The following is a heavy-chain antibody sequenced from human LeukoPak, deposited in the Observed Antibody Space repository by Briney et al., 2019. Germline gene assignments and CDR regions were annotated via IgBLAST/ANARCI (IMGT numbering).Heavy chain of an antibody. D-gene: IGHD6-13*01. J-gene: IGHJ4*02. Sequence: SSETLSLTCTVSGGSISSYYWSWIRQPAGKGLEWIGSIYYSGSTYYNPSLKSRVTISVDTSKNQFSLKLSSVTAADTAVYYCARHSRFGIAAAGPGFDYWGQGTLVTVSS. V-gene: IGHV4-59*05. CDR2: IYYSGST. CDR1: GGSISSYY. CDR3: ARHSRFGIAAAGPGFDY.